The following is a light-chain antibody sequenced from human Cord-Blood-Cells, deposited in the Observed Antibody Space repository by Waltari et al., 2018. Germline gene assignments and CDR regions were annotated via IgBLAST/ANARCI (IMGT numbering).Light chain of an antibody. Sequence: QTVVTQEPSFSVSPGGTVTLTCGLSSGYVSTSYYLTWYQQPPGQAPRTLIYTTNTRSSGVPDRFSGSILGNKAALTITGAQADDESDYYCVLYMGSGISVFGGGTKLTVL. CDR3: VLYMGSGISV. J-gene: IGLJ3*02. V-gene: IGLV8-61*01. CDR2: TTN. CDR1: SGYVSTSYY.